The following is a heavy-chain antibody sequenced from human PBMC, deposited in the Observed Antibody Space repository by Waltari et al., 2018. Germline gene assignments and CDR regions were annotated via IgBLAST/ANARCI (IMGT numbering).Heavy chain of an antibody. CDR3: TTELLRDGYNCDY. Sequence: VAGLVKPGGSLRLSCAASGFAFSNYMMHWVRQAPGKGLEWLSSISGTTTAVQYSNSVKGRFTISRDNAKNSLYLQMNSLRAEDTALYYCTTELLRDGYNCDYWGQGTLVTVSS. CDR1: GFAFSNYM. J-gene: IGHJ4*02. D-gene: IGHD5-12*01. CDR2: ISGTTTAV. V-gene: IGHV3-21*01.